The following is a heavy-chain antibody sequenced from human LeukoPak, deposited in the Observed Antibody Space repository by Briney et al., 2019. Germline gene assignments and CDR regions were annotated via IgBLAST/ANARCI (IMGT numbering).Heavy chain of an antibody. CDR2: IYYSGST. Sequence: SETLSLTCTVSGGSISSGDYYWSWIHQPPGKGLEWIGYIYYSGSTYYNPSLKSRVTISVDTSKNQFSLKLSSVTAADTAVYYCARALPDSSGLGFDYWGQGTLVTVSS. V-gene: IGHV4-30-4*01. J-gene: IGHJ4*02. CDR3: ARALPDSSGLGFDY. D-gene: IGHD3-22*01. CDR1: GGSISSGDYY.